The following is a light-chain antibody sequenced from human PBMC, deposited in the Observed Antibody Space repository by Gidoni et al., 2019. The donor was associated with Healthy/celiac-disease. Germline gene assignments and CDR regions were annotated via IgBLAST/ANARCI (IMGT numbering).Light chain of an antibody. CDR2: EVS. CDR3: MQDSQDSWP. Sequence: LIYEVSNRFSGVPERFSGSGSGTDFTLKISRVEAEDVGVYYCMQDSQDSWPFGQGTKVEIK. V-gene: IGKV2D-26*01. J-gene: IGKJ1*01.